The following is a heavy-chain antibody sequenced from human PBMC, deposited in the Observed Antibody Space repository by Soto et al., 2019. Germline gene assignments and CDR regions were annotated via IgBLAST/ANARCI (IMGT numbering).Heavy chain of an antibody. Sequence: QVQLVQSGAEVKKPGSSVKVSCKASGGTFSSYAISWVRQAPGQGLEWMGGIIPIFGTANYAQKFQGRVTITADESTSTADMELSSLRSEDTAVYYCAREAAAAGRTPFDYWGQGTLVTVSS. J-gene: IGHJ4*02. CDR1: GGTFSSYA. D-gene: IGHD6-13*01. CDR2: IIPIFGTA. V-gene: IGHV1-69*01. CDR3: AREAAAAGRTPFDY.